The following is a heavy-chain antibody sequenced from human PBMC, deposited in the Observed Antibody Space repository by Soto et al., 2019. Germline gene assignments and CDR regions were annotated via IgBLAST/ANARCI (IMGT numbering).Heavy chain of an antibody. J-gene: IGHJ5*02. CDR2: IYYSGST. CDR1: GGSISSGDYY. V-gene: IGHV4-30-4*01. D-gene: IGHD3-3*01. Sequence: SETLSLTCTVSGGSISSGDYYWSWIRQPPGKGLEWIGYIYYSGSTYYNPSLKSRVTISVDTSKNQFSLKLSSVTAADTAVYYCARDRVDFWSGNWFDPWGQGTLVTVSS. CDR3: ARDRVDFWSGNWFDP.